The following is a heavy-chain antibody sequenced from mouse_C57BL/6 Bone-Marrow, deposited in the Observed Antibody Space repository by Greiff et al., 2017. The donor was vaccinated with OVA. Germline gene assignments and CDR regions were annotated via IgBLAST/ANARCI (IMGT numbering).Heavy chain of an antibody. CDR2: IRNKANGYTT. CDR3: ARYEGYAWFAY. D-gene: IGHD2-2*01. J-gene: IGHJ3*01. V-gene: IGHV7-3*01. Sequence: EVHLVESGGGLVQPGGSLSLSCAASGFTFTDYYMSWVRQPPGKALEWLGFIRNKANGYTTEYSASVKGRFTISRDNSQSILYLQMNALRAEDSATYYCARYEGYAWFAYWGQGTLVTVSA. CDR1: GFTFTDYY.